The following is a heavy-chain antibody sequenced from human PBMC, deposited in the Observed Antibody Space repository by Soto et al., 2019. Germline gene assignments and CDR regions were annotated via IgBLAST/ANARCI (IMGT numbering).Heavy chain of an antibody. CDR1: GYPFTSYY. J-gene: IGHJ4*02. V-gene: IGHV1-46*01. CDR2: INPSGGST. CDR3: ARDSTTGVVTANHGGYFDY. D-gene: IGHD2-21*02. Sequence: GSVKVSFKSSGYPFTSYYIHLVRRAPGHGLEWMGIINPSGGSTSYAQKFQGRVTMTRDTSTSTVYMELSSLRSEDTAVYYCARDSTTGVVTANHGGYFDYWGQGTLVTVSS.